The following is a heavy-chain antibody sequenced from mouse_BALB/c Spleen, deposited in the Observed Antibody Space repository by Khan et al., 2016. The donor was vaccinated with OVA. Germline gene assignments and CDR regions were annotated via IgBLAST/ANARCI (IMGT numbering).Heavy chain of an antibody. D-gene: IGHD2-10*01. CDR3: ARPPYFSYTLDY. J-gene: IGHJ4*01. CDR2: INTYTGEP. Sequence: QVQLKQSGPELKKPGETVKISCKASGYTFTNYGMNWVLQSPGKALKWMGWINTYTGEPTYADDFKGRFAFSLETSASTAFLQINNLKNEDTATYLCARPPYFSYTLDYWGQGTSVTVSS. V-gene: IGHV9-3-1*01. CDR1: GYTFTNYG.